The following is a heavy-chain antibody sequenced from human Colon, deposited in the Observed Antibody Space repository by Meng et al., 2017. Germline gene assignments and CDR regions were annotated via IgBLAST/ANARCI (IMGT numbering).Heavy chain of an antibody. V-gene: IGHV4-4*02. Sequence: QLHEQEWGQVLFQPSGTLPLACVFPGDAIANSKWWSWLRQAPGKGPEWIGEISNSYKTVYSPSLKSRVRISLDKSNNQFSLTLTSVTAADTAVYYCARERVRELGLFDSWGQGILVTVSS. CDR3: ARERVRELGLFDS. CDR2: ISNSYKT. CDR1: GDAIANSKW. J-gene: IGHJ4*02. D-gene: IGHD1-7*01.